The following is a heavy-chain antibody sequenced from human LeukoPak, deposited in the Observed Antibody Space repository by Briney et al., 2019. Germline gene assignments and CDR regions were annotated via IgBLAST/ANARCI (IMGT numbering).Heavy chain of an antibody. J-gene: IGHJ4*02. CDR1: GFTFSNAW. D-gene: IGHD2-21*02. CDR3: TTVPPHGGDRVGY. V-gene: IGHV3-15*01. Sequence: GGSLRLSCEVSGFTFSNAWMRWVRQASGKGLEWVGRIKSQTDGGTTDYGAPVKGRFTISRDDSKNTVYLQMNSLKTEDTAVYFCTTVPPHGGDRVGYWGQGTLVTVSS. CDR2: IKSQTDGGTT.